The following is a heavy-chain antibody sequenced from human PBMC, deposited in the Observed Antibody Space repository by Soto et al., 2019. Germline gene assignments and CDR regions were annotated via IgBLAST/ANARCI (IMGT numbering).Heavy chain of an antibody. CDR1: GFTFSSYA. Sequence: EVQLLESGRDLVQPGGSLRLSCAASGFTFSSYAMSWVRQAPGKGLEWVSTISGRGDDTYYTDSVKGRFTISRDNSKNTQYVHMNSLRAEDTAVYYCARAQPTYSSSYFDYWGQGTLVTVSS. CDR2: ISGRGDDT. J-gene: IGHJ4*02. V-gene: IGHV3-23*01. D-gene: IGHD3-22*01. CDR3: ARAQPTYSSSYFDY.